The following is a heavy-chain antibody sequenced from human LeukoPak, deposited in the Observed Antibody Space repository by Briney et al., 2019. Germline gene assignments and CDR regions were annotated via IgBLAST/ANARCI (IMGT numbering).Heavy chain of an antibody. V-gene: IGHV3-74*01. Sequence: GGSLRLSCAASGFTFSNYWMHWVRQAPGKGLVWVSRINSDGSGTTDSVKGRFTISRDNAKNILYLRMNSLRAEDTAVYYCARGVGNWFDPWGQGTLVTVSS. CDR1: GFTFSNYW. CDR2: INSDGSGT. J-gene: IGHJ5*02. CDR3: ARGVGNWFDP.